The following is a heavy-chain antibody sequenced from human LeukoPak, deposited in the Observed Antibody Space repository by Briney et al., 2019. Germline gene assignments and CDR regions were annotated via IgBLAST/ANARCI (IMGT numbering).Heavy chain of an antibody. Sequence: GGSLRLSCAASGFSLSSYSMSWVRQAPGKGLEWVSSISSSSTYIYYADSVKGRFTISRDNSKKTLYLHLNSLRVEDAAVYYCAKDGYSSIPGFHFEYWGQGTPVTVSS. D-gene: IGHD6-13*01. J-gene: IGHJ4*02. V-gene: IGHV3-21*04. CDR1: GFSLSSYS. CDR2: ISSSSTYI. CDR3: AKDGYSSIPGFHFEY.